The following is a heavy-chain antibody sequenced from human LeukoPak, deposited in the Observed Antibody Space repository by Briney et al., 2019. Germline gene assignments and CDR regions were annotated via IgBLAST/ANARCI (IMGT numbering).Heavy chain of an antibody. CDR3: ASQVVAVGSYYYYYMDV. CDR1: GYSFTAYY. CDR2: INPNSGGT. V-gene: IGHV1-2*02. J-gene: IGHJ6*03. Sequence: GASVRVSCKASGYSFTAYYMHWVRQAPGQGLEWMGWINPNSGGTNYAQRVQGRVTMTRDTSISTAYMELSRLRSDDTAVYYCASQVVAVGSYYYYYMDVWGKGTTVTISS. D-gene: IGHD6-19*01.